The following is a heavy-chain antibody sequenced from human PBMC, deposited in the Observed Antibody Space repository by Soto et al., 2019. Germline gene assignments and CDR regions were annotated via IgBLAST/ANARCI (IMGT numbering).Heavy chain of an antibody. D-gene: IGHD3-22*01. J-gene: IGHJ4*01. Sequence: EVQLVESGGDLVQRGGSLRLSCAASGFDVSNTDMSWVRQAPGKGLECAADIYSGGYTNYADSAKGRFIVSRDSPKNTLHLQMDSLRAEATAVYYWEREAIIVIAAPEYYFDYWGHRNLVNVSS. CDR1: GFDVSNTD. CDR3: EREAIIVIAAPEYYFDY. V-gene: IGHV3-66*01. CDR2: IYSGGYT.